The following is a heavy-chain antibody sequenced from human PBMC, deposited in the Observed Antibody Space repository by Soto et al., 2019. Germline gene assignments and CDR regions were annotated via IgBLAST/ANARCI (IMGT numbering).Heavy chain of an antibody. CDR1: GDSISTDY. J-gene: IGHJ4*02. CDR2: IYYGGST. V-gene: IGHV4-59*08. D-gene: IGHD7-27*01. CDR3: AKNWNWGSLVH. Sequence: QVHLQESGPGLVKPSETLSLTCTVSGDSISTDYWSWIRQSPGKGLEWIGFIYYGGSTNYNPSLKSRVTRSVDPPKNQFSLKLSSVTAADTAVYYCAKNWNWGSLVHWGQGTLVTVSS.